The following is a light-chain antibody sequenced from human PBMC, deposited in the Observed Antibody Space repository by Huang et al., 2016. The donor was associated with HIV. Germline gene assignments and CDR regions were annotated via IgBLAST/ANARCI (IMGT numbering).Light chain of an antibody. CDR1: QNINND. CDR3: QQSYTTPLT. CDR2: SAS. Sequence: DIQMTQSPSSLSASVRDRVSITCRASQNINNDLNWYQKKPGKAPKLLIFSASSLQNGVPSMFSGSGSGTDFTLTITSLQPEDFATYYCQQSYTTPLTFGGGTKVEV. J-gene: IGKJ4*01. V-gene: IGKV1-39*01.